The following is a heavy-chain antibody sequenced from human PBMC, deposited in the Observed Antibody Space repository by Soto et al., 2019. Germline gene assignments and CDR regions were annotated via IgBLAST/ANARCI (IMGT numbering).Heavy chain of an antibody. CDR3: ARRYSSSWSGFDP. D-gene: IGHD6-13*01. CDR1: GFTLSSYW. J-gene: IGHJ5*02. CDR2: IKQDGSEK. Sequence: GGSLRLSCVASGFTLSSYWMSWVRQGPGKGLEWVANIKQDGSEKYYVDSVKGRFTISRDNAKNSLFLQMNSLRAEDTAVYYCARRYSSSWSGFDPWGQGTLVT. V-gene: IGHV3-7*01.